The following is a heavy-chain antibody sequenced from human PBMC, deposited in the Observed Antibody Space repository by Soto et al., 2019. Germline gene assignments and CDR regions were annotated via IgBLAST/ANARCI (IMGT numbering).Heavy chain of an antibody. J-gene: IGHJ3*02. D-gene: IGHD6-13*01. CDR1: GGSISSSSYY. CDR3: ARRISSSRGVAYAFDI. CDR2: IYYSGST. Sequence: QLQLQESGPGLVKPSETLSLTCTVSGGSISSSSYYWGWIRQPPGKGLEWIGSIYYSGSTYYNPSLKSRATISVDTSKTQFSLKLSSVTAADTAVYYGARRISSSRGVAYAFDIWGQGTMVTVSS. V-gene: IGHV4-39*01.